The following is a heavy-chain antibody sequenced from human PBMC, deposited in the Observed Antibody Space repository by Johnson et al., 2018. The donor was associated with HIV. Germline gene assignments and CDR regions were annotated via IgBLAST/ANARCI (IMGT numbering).Heavy chain of an antibody. CDR3: AKDWADQDSFDI. CDR1: RFTFRIYA. Sequence: MLLVESGGGLVQPGGSLRLSCAASRFTFRIYAMTWVRQAPGKGLEWVSSISADGDSTYYADSVKGRFTISGDNPKNTFYLQMNSLRAEDTAIYYCAKDWADQDSFDIWGQGTMVTVSS. J-gene: IGHJ3*02. D-gene: IGHD3-16*01. CDR2: ISADGDST. V-gene: IGHV3-23*04.